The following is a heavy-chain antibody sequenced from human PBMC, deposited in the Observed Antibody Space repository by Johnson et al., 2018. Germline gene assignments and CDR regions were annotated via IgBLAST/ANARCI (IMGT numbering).Heavy chain of an antibody. CDR1: GFTFDDYA. CDR2: ISWNSGSI. CDR3: AKAMYEFDAFDI. Sequence: VQLVESGGGVVQPGRSLRLSCAASGFTFDDYALHWVRPAPGKGLEWVSGISWNSGSIGYAESVKGRFTISRDNAKNSLYLHMNSLRAEDTALYSCAKAMYEFDAFDIRAQATRVT. V-gene: IGHV3-9*01. D-gene: IGHD2-8*01. J-gene: IGHJ3*02.